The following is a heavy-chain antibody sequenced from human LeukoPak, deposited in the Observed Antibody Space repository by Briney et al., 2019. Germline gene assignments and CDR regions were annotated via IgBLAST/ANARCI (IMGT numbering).Heavy chain of an antibody. D-gene: IGHD4-11*01. CDR1: GYSFTSYW. CDR2: IYPGDPDT. Sequence: GESLKISCKGSGYSFTSYWIGWVRQMPGKGLEWMGIIYPGDPDTRYSPSFQGQVTISADKSISTAYLQWSSLKASDTAMYYCASLSIPYSIYYYMDVWGKGTTVTVSS. V-gene: IGHV5-51*01. CDR3: ASLSIPYSIYYYMDV. J-gene: IGHJ6*03.